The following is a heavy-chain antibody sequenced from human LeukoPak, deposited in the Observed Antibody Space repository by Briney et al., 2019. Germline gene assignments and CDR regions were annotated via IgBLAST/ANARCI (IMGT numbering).Heavy chain of an antibody. CDR2: ISSSSSYI. J-gene: IGHJ4*02. CDR3: ARGMGYYDSIGYPY. CDR1: GFTFSSYS. V-gene: IGHV3-21*01. D-gene: IGHD3-22*01. Sequence: GGSLRLSCAASGFTFSSYSMNWVRQAPGKGLEWVSSISSSSSYIYYADSVKGRFTISRDNAKNSLYLQMNSLRAEDTAVYYCARGMGYYDSIGYPYWGQGTLVTVSS.